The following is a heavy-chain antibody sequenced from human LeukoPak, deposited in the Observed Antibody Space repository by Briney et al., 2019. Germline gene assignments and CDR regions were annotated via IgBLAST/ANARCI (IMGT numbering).Heavy chain of an antibody. D-gene: IGHD6-13*01. CDR1: GGSISSGGYY. V-gene: IGHV4-30-2*01. J-gene: IGHJ4*02. CDR2: IYHSGST. CDR3: ARDHQAAAGVFDY. Sequence: SQTLSLTCTVSGGSISSGGYYWSWIRQPPGKGLEWIGYIYHSGSTYYNPSLKGRVTISVDTSKNQFSLKLSSVTAADTAVYYCARDHQAAAGVFDYWGQGTLVTVSS.